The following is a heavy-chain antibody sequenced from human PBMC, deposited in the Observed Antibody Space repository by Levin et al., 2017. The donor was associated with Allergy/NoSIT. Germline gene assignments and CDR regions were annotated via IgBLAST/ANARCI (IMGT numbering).Heavy chain of an antibody. CDR2: VSHHAIS. CDR3: AVFSLRYGTFDI. CDR1: GGSLGGYY. V-gene: IGHV4-34*01. Sequence: SETLSLTCAVSGGSLGGYYWSWLRQPPGKGLEWIGEVSHHAISTYNPSLDSRVTILVDPSRNPFSLDLHSVTAADTGVYYCAVFSLRYGTFDIWGQGTMVTVSS. J-gene: IGHJ3*02. D-gene: IGHD4-17*01.